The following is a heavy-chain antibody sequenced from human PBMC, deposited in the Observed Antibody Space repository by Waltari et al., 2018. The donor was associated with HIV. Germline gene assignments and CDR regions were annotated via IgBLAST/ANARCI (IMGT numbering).Heavy chain of an antibody. J-gene: IGHJ6*02. D-gene: IGHD1-26*01. CDR3: SRPSGPLHSYGMDV. CDR2: ITSEAYGGTA. CDR1: GFTFGDYG. V-gene: IGHV3-49*05. Sequence: EVHLMESGGGLVKPGRSLRLSCRGSGFTFGDYGLSWFSQAPGKGVEWVGFITSEAYGGTAEYAASVTGRFTISREDSKSTAYMQMNRLESEDTGVYFCSRPSGPLHSYGMDVWGQGTTVIVSS.